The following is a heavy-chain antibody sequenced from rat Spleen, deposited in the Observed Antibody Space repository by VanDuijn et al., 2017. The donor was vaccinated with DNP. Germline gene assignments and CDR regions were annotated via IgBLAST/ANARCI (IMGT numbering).Heavy chain of an antibody. CDR1: GYPITRNY. CDR2: MSYSGTT. CDR3: ARYTDYGPYYFDS. V-gene: IGHV3-1*01. D-gene: IGHD1-11*01. J-gene: IGHJ2*01. Sequence: EVQLQESGPGLVKPSQSLSLTCSVTGYPITRNYWGWIRKFPGNKMEWIGHMSYSGTTTYNPSLRSRISITRDTSKSHFFLQLNSVTSEDTATYYCARYTDYGPYYFDSWGQGLMVTVSS.